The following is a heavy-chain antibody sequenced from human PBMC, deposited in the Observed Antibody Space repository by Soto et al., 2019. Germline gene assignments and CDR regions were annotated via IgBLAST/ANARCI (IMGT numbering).Heavy chain of an antibody. Sequence: QVQLQESRPGLVKPSQTLSLTCTVSGGSISSGGYYWSWIRQHPGKGLEWIGYIYYSGSTYYNPSLKSRVTISVDTSKNQFSLKLSSVTAADTAVYYCARGYSNYDLEYYYGMDVWGQGTTVTVSS. V-gene: IGHV4-31*03. CDR2: IYYSGST. CDR3: ARGYSNYDLEYYYGMDV. D-gene: IGHD4-4*01. CDR1: GGSISSGGYY. J-gene: IGHJ6*02.